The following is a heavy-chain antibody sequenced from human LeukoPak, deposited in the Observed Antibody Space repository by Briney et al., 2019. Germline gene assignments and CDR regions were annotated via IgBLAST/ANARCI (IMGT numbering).Heavy chain of an antibody. Sequence: SETLSLTCTVSGVSISSSSYYWGWIRQPPGKGLEWIGSIYYSGSTYYNPSLKSRVTISVDTSKNQFSLKLSSVTAADTAVYYCARQNRRGYDILTGYRPADYWGQGTLVTVSS. J-gene: IGHJ4*02. CDR1: GVSISSSSYY. CDR2: IYYSGST. V-gene: IGHV4-39*01. CDR3: ARQNRRGYDILTGYRPADY. D-gene: IGHD3-9*01.